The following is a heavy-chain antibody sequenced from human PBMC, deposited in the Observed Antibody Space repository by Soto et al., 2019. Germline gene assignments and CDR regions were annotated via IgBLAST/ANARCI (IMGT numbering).Heavy chain of an antibody. CDR2: IYYSGST. V-gene: IGHV4-59*08. J-gene: IGHJ3*02. CDR3: ARHSPYYYDSSGYYYDGAFDI. D-gene: IGHD3-22*01. CDR1: GGSISSYY. Sequence: PSETLSLTCTVSGGSISSYYWSWIRQPPGKGLECIGYIYYSGSTNYNPSLKSRVTISVDTSKNQFSLKLSSVTAADTAVYYCARHSPYYYDSSGYYYDGAFDIWGQGTMVTVSS.